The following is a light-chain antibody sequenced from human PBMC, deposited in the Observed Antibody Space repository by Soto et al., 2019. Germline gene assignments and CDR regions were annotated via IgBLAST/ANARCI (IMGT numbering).Light chain of an antibody. CDR2: WAS. CDR3: QQYYRNPTCT. Sequence: DILMPQSPDSLAVSLGESATTNCKSSQSVLYSSNNKNYLAWYQQKPGQPPKLLIYWASTRESGVPDRFSGSGSGRDFTLTITSLQAEDVAVYYGQQYYRNPTCTCVQGTKVDIK. V-gene: IGKV4-1*01. CDR1: QSVLYSSNNKNY. J-gene: IGKJ1*01.